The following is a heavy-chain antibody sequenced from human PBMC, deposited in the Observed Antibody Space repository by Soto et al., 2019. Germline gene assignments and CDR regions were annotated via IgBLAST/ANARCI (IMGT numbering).Heavy chain of an antibody. CDR3: ARTSAAGKYYYGMDV. V-gene: IGHV5-10-1*01. CDR2: IDPSDSYT. J-gene: IGHJ6*02. Sequence: GESLKISCKGSGYSFTSYWIAWVRQMPGKGLEWMGRIDPSDSYTNYSPSFQGHVTISADKSISTAYLQWSSLKASDTAMYYCARTSAAGKYYYGMDVWGQGTTVTVSS. D-gene: IGHD6-13*01. CDR1: GYSFTSYW.